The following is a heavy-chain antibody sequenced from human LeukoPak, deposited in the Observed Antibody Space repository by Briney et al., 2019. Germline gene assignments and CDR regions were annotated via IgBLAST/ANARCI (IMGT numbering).Heavy chain of an antibody. Sequence: GGSLRLSCAASGFTFSSYGIHWVRQAPGKGLEWVAVISYDGSNKYYADSVKGRFTISRDNSKNTLYLQMNSLRAEDTAVYYCVYDSSGYYYFFDYWGQGTLVTVSS. CDR1: GFTFSSYG. V-gene: IGHV3-30*18. J-gene: IGHJ4*02. D-gene: IGHD3-22*01. CDR3: VYDSSGYYYFFDY. CDR2: ISYDGSNK.